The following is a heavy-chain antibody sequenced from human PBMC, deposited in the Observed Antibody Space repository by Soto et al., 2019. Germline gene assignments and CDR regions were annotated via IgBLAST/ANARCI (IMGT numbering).Heavy chain of an antibody. CDR2: ISTGGTST. D-gene: IGHD3-16*01. J-gene: IGHJ4*02. CDR1: GFTFSNYY. Sequence: QVQLVESGGGLVKPGGSLRLSCAVSGFTFSNYYMAWIRQAPGKGLEWVSYISTGGTSTFYADSVKDRFTISRDNAENSLFLQMNSLRVEDTAVYFCARDGVLFRAGFDSWGQGTLVTVAS. V-gene: IGHV3-11*01. CDR3: ARDGVLFRAGFDS.